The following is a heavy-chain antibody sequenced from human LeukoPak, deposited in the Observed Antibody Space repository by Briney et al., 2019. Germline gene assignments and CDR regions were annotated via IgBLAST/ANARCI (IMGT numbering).Heavy chain of an antibody. CDR2: IYSGGST. D-gene: IGHD6-19*01. CDR3: ARDYGVAEGY. V-gene: IGHV3-53*01. CDR1: GFTVSSNY. Sequence: GGPLRLSCVASGFTVSSNYMSWVRQAPGKGLEWVSVIYSGGSTYYADSVKGRFTISRDNSKNTLYLQMNSLRVEDTAVYYCARDYGVAEGYWGQGTLVTVSS. J-gene: IGHJ4*02.